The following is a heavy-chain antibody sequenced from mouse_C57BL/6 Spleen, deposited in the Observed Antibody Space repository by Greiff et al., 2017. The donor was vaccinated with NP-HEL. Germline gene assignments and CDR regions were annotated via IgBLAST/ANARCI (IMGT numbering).Heavy chain of an antibody. CDR3: ARSYYSNYEGAWFAY. CDR1: GFSLTSYG. V-gene: IGHV2-2*01. CDR2: IWSGGST. J-gene: IGHJ3*01. Sequence: VKLVESGPGLVQPSQSLSITCTVSGFSLTSYGVHWVRQSPGKGLEWLGVIWSGGSTDYNAAFISRLSISKDNSKSQVFFKMNSLQADDTAIYYCARSYYSNYEGAWFAYWGQGTLVTVSA. D-gene: IGHD2-5*01.